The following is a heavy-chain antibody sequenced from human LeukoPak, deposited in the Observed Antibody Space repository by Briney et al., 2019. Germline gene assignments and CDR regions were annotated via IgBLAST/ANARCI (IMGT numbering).Heavy chain of an antibody. Sequence: GGSLRLSCAASGFTFSDYYMSWIRQAPGKGLEWVSYISSSGSTIYYADSVKGRFTISRDNAKNSLYLQMNSLRAEDTAVYYCASKKMATDNFDYWGQGILVTVSS. CDR2: ISSSGSTI. CDR3: ASKKMATDNFDY. CDR1: GFTFSDYY. J-gene: IGHJ4*02. D-gene: IGHD5-24*01. V-gene: IGHV3-11*04.